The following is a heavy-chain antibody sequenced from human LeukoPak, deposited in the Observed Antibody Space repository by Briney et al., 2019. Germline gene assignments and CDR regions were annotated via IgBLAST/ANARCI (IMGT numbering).Heavy chain of an antibody. CDR3: VRSEIDDYSKY. J-gene: IGHJ4*02. CDR1: GYRLSSGYH. CDR2: IDYSGSI. V-gene: IGHV4-38-2*02. Sequence: SETLSLTCTVSGYRLSSGYHWGWIRQTPGKGLEWLGSIDYSGSIYDNPSLRSQVTISLDTSKNQVYLKVNSVTAADTAVYYCVRSEIDDYSKYWGQGTLVIVSS. D-gene: IGHD4-11*01.